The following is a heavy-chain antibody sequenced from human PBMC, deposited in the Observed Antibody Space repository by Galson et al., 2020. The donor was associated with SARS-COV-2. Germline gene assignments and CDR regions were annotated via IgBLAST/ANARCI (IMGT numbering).Heavy chain of an antibody. V-gene: IGHV4-61*02. Sequence: SETLSLTCTVSGDSINNSSYYWSWIRQPPGKRLEWVGRVYTSGSTNYNPSLKSRVTISLDTSKNQVSLKLRSVTAADTAVYFCAREGVSVAANPGGMDVWGQGTTVTVSS. CDR1: GDSINNSSYY. D-gene: IGHD6-19*01. J-gene: IGHJ6*02. CDR2: VYTSGST. CDR3: AREGVSVAANPGGMDV.